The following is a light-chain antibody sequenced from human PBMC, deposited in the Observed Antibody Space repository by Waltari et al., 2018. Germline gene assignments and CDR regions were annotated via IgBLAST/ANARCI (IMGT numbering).Light chain of an antibody. Sequence: EIVLTQSPGTASLSPGERVTLSCRARQTVGSSSLAWYQQNPGQAPRLVIYRASRRATGFPDRFSGSGSGTEFSRTSSRLEPEDFAVYYCQQHGTLPATFGQGTKVEIK. CDR1: QTVGSSS. J-gene: IGKJ1*01. CDR3: QQHGTLPAT. V-gene: IGKV3-20*01. CDR2: RAS.